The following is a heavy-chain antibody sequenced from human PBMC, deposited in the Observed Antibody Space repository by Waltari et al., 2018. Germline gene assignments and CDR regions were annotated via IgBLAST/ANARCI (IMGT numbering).Heavy chain of an antibody. V-gene: IGHV3-74*01. CDR3: AKLTPPEDY. D-gene: IGHD7-27*01. Sequence: EVQLVESGGSLVQPGGSLGLSCATSGFSFSSSWMHWVRHSPGKGLVWVSRINSEGGGIGYADSVRGRFTVSRDNARNTLYLQMNSLRDEDTAVYYCAKLTPPEDYWGQGTLVTVSS. CDR1: GFSFSSSW. J-gene: IGHJ4*02. CDR2: INSEGGGI.